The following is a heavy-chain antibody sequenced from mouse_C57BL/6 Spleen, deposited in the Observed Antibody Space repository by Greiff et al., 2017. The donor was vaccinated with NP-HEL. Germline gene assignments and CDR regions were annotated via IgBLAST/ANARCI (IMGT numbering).Heavy chain of an antibody. J-gene: IGHJ2*01. V-gene: IGHV5-9-1*02. Sequence: EVMLVESGEGLVKPGGSLKLSCAASGFTFSSYAMSWVRQTPEKRLEWVAYISSGGDYIYYADTVKGRFTISRDNARNTLYLQMSSLKSEDTSMYYCTRDQVYYFGISYSYYFDYWGQGTTLTVSS. CDR2: ISSGGDYI. CDR1: GFTFSSYA. CDR3: TRDQVYYFGISYSYYFDY. D-gene: IGHD1-1*01.